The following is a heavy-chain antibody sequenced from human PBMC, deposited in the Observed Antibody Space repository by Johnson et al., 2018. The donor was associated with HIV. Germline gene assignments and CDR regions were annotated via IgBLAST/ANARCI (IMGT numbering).Heavy chain of an antibody. CDR3: ARTNSGSYYHPGAFDI. CDR2: IYSGGTT. Sequence: VQLVESGGGVVQPGRSLRLFCAVSGFNFNTYTMHWVRQAPGKGLEWVSVIYSGGTTYYADSVKGRFTISRDNSKNTLYLQMNSLRAEDTAVYYCARTNSGSYYHPGAFDIWGQGTMVTVSS. D-gene: IGHD3-10*01. J-gene: IGHJ3*02. CDR1: GFNFNTYT. V-gene: IGHV3-53*01.